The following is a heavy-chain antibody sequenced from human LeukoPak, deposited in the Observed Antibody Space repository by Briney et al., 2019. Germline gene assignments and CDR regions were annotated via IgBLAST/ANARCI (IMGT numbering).Heavy chain of an antibody. CDR2: ISAYNGNT. CDR1: GYTFTSYG. V-gene: IGHV1-18*01. J-gene: IGHJ3*02. Sequence: ASVKVSCTASGYTFTSYGISWVRQAPGQGLEWMGWISAYNGNTNYAQKLQGRVTMTTDTSTSTAYMELSSLRSEDTAVYYCATGNIVGAYDAFDIWGQGTMVTVSS. CDR3: ATGNIVGAYDAFDI. D-gene: IGHD1-26*01.